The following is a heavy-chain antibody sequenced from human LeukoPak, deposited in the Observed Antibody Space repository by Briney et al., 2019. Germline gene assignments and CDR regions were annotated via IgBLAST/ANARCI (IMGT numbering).Heavy chain of an antibody. CDR3: ARVADDYVWGSYRYDFDY. V-gene: IGHV1-69*01. CDR1: GGTFSSYA. Sequence: GSSVKVSCKASGGTFSSYAISWVRQAPGQGLEWMGGIIPIFGTANYAQKFQGRVTITADESTSTAYMELRSLRSDDTAVHYCARVADDYVWGSYRYDFDYWGQGTLVTVSS. J-gene: IGHJ4*02. D-gene: IGHD3-16*02. CDR2: IIPIFGTA.